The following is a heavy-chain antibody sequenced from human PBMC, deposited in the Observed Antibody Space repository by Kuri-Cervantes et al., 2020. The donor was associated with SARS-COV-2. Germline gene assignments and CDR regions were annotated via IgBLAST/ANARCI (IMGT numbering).Heavy chain of an antibody. CDR1: GFTFSSYA. V-gene: IGHV3-7*01. Sequence: GGSLRLSCAASGFTFSSYAMSWVRQAPGKGLEWVANIKQDGSEKYYVDSVKGRFTISRDNAKNSLYLQMNSLRAEDTAVYYCARGGSIAAARRSYYYYGMDVWGQGTTVTVSS. J-gene: IGHJ6*02. CDR3: ARGGSIAAARRSYYYYGMDV. D-gene: IGHD6-13*01. CDR2: IKQDGSEK.